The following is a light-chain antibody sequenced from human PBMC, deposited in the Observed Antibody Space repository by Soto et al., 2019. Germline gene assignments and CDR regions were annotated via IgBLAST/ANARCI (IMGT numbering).Light chain of an antibody. CDR2: WAS. CDR1: QSVLYSSNNKNY. CDR3: KQYYSTRT. J-gene: IGKJ1*01. Sequence: DIVMTQSPDSLAVSLGERATINCKSSQSVLYSSNNKNYLAWYQQKPGQPPKLLIYWASTRESGVPDRFSGSGSGTDFTLTISSLQAADGAVYYCKQYYSTRTFGQGTKVEIK. V-gene: IGKV4-1*01.